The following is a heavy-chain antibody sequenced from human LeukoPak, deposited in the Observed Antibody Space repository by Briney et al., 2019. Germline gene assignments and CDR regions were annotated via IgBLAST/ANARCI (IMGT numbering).Heavy chain of an antibody. CDR1: GYSISSGYY. V-gene: IGHV4-38-2*02. Sequence: SETLSLTCTVSGYSISSGYYWGWIRQPPGKGLEWIGSIYHSGSTYYNPSLKSRVTISVDTSRNQFSLKLSSVTAADTAVYYCARDSRIVVVPAAIRSIDYWGQKTLVTVSS. J-gene: IGHJ4*02. CDR2: IYHSGST. CDR3: ARDSRIVVVPAAIRSIDY. D-gene: IGHD2-2*02.